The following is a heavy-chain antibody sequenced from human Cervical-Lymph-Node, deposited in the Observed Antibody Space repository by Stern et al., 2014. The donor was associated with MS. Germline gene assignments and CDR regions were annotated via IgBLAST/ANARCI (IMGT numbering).Heavy chain of an antibody. CDR1: GFTFSDSA. D-gene: IGHD3-22*01. J-gene: IGHJ4*02. CDR2: IRTKPHDYAT. CDR3: MAYYYDPTRQYFFDN. V-gene: IGHV3-73*01. Sequence: EVQLVQSGGGLVQPGGSLTLSCAASGFTFSDSAVHWVRQDPGKGLEWLGHIRTKPHDYATSYIASVKGRFNISRDDSKNTAYLQMNSLKAEDTALYYCMAYYYDPTRQYFFDNWGQGTLVTVSS.